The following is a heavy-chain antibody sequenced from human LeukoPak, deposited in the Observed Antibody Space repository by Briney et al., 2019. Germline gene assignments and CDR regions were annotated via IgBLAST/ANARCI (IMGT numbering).Heavy chain of an antibody. CDR3: ARVGDYNCLDY. CDR1: GGSIRNYY. CDR2: IYHTGST. D-gene: IGHD4-17*01. J-gene: IGHJ4*02. V-gene: IGHV4-59*03. Sequence: SETLSLTCTVSGGSIRNYYWSWIRQPPGKGLEWIGYIYHTGSTNYNPSLKSRVTISVDTSKNQFSLKLSSVTAADTAVYSCARVGDYNCLDYWGQGTLVTVSS.